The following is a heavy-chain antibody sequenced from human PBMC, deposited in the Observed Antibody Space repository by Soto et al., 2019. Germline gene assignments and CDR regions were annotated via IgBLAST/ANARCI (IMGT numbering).Heavy chain of an antibody. CDR2: ISGYNGNT. CDR1: GYTFNTYG. D-gene: IGHD6-6*01. Sequence: QIQLVQSGAEVKEPGASVKVSCKASGYTFNTYGITWVRQAPGQGLEWMGWISGYNGNTHYAQKLQDRVTLTTDTSTTTAFMELRSLRSDDTAVYYCARGGSVEQLLLNEYWGQGTLVTVSS. V-gene: IGHV1-18*01. J-gene: IGHJ4*02. CDR3: ARGGSVEQLLLNEY.